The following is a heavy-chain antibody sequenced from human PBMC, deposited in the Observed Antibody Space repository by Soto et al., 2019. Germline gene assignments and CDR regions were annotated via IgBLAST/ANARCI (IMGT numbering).Heavy chain of an antibody. CDR2: IKRKIDGGTT. J-gene: IGHJ4*02. CDR1: GFTFSNVW. CDR3: TPLALKYHSGWYEFSD. Sequence: EAQLVESGGGLVKPGGSLRLSCAASGFTFSNVWMNWVRQAPGKGLEWVGRIKRKIDGGTTDYAAPVKGRFNISRDDSKNTLYLEMNSLKTEDTAVYYCTPLALKYHSGWYEFSDWGQGTLVTVSS. D-gene: IGHD6-19*01. V-gene: IGHV3-15*07.